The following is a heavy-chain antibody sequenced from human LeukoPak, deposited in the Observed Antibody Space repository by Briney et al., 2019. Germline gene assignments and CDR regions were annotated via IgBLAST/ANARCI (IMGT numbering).Heavy chain of an antibody. V-gene: IGHV4-61*02. CDR2: TYTSGST. D-gene: IGHD5-18*01. CDR1: GGSISSGSYY. J-gene: IGHJ4*02. Sequence: SQTLSLTCTVSGGSISSGSYYWSWIRQPAGKGLEWIGRTYTSGSTNYNPSLKSRVTISVDTSKNQFSLKLSSVTAADTAVYYCARGVDTAGVYWGQGTLVTVSS. CDR3: ARGVDTAGVY.